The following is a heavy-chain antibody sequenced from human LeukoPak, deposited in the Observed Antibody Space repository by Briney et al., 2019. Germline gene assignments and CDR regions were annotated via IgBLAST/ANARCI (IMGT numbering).Heavy chain of an antibody. D-gene: IGHD1-26*01. J-gene: IGHJ6*02. CDR1: GGSISSYY. CDR3: ARERGSYYDYYYGMDV. Sequence: SETLSLTCTVSGGSISSYYWSWIRQPPGKGLEWIGYIYYSGSTNYNPSHKSRVTISVDTSKNQFSLKLSSVTAADTAVYYCARERGSYYDYYYGMDVWGQGTTVTVSS. CDR2: IYYSGST. V-gene: IGHV4-59*01.